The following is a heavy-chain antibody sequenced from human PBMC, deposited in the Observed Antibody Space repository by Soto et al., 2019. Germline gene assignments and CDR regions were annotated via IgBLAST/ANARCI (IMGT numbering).Heavy chain of an antibody. CDR2: IIPVFGTP. V-gene: IGHV1-69*12. D-gene: IGHD3-22*01. CDR3: ARGDATKIVVTTYYGMDV. Sequence: QVQLVQSGAEVKKPGSSVKDSCKASGGSLSNYGISWVRQAPGQGLEWMGAIIPVFGTPNYAQKFQDRVTITADESTTTVYMEVRSLTSEDTAVYYCARGDATKIVVTTYYGMDVWGQGTTVTVSS. CDR1: GGSLSNYG. J-gene: IGHJ6*02.